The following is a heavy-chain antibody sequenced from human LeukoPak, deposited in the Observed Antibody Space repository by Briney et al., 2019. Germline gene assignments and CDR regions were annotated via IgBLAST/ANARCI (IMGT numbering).Heavy chain of an antibody. D-gene: IGHD3-3*01. V-gene: IGHV3-11*01. CDR3: ARAVSPTGVFGVVTELCYMDV. CDR1: GFTFSDYY. CDR2: ISSSGSTI. J-gene: IGHJ4*02. Sequence: PGGSLRLSCAASGFTFSDYYMSWIRQAPGKGLEWVSYISSSGSTIYYADSVKGRFTISRDNAKNSLYLQMNSLRAEDTAVYYCARAVSPTGVFGVVTELCYMDVWGQGTLVTVSS.